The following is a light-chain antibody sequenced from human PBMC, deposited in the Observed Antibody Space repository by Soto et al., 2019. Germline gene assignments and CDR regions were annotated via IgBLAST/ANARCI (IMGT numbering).Light chain of an antibody. CDR2: LEGSGSY. V-gene: IGLV4-60*03. CDR1: SGRSIYI. Sequence: QLVLTQSSSASASLGSSVKLTCTLSSGRSIYIIAWHQQQPGKAHRYLMKLEGSGSYNKGSGVPDRFSGSSSGADRYLTISNLQSEDEADYYCETWDSNPHVAFGGGTKLTVL. J-gene: IGLJ2*01. CDR3: ETWDSNPHVA.